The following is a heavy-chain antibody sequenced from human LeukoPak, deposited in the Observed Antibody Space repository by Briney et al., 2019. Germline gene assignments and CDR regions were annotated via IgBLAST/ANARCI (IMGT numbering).Heavy chain of an antibody. Sequence: PGGSLRLSCAASGFTCSSYAMSWVRLAPGKGLEWVSAISGGGGSTYYADSVKGRFTISRDNSKNPLYLQMNSLRAEDTAVYYCAKGQNIRQGVAVGRGYYFAYWGQGTLVTVSS. D-gene: IGHD6-25*01. CDR3: AKGQNIRQGVAVGRGYYFAY. J-gene: IGHJ4*02. CDR1: GFTCSSYA. CDR2: ISGGGGST. V-gene: IGHV3-23*01.